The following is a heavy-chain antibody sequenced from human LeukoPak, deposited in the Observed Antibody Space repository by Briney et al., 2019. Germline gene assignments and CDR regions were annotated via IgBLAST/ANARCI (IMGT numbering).Heavy chain of an antibody. CDR1: GYTFTSYG. CDR3: ARGPLAYCGGDCPSPLDY. D-gene: IGHD2-21*02. J-gene: IGHJ4*02. Sequence: ASVNVSCKASGYTFTSYGISWVRQPPGQGLEWMGWISAYNGNTNYAQKLQGRVTMTTDTSTSTAYMELRSLTSDDTAVYYCARGPLAYCGGDCPSPLDYWGQGTLVTVSS. CDR2: ISAYNGNT. V-gene: IGHV1-18*01.